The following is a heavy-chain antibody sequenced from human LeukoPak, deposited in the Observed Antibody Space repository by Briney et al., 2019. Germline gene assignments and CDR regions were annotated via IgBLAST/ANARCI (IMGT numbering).Heavy chain of an antibody. V-gene: IGHV1-2*02. D-gene: IGHD3-3*01. CDR3: ARDLFGLAQHWFDP. J-gene: IGHJ5*02. Sequence: ASVKVSCKASGYTFTGYYMHWVRQARGQGLEWMGWINPNSGGTNYAQKFQGRVTMTRDTSISTAYMELSRLRSDDTAVYYCARDLFGLAQHWFDPWGQGTLVTVST. CDR2: INPNSGGT. CDR1: GYTFTGYY.